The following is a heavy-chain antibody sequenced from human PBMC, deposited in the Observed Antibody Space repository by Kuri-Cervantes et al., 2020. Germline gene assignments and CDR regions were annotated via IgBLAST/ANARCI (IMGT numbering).Heavy chain of an antibody. D-gene: IGHD1-26*01. CDR3: ATDLSGSYYAY. V-gene: IGHV1-24*01. CDR1: GYTFTSYG. J-gene: IGHJ4*02. CDR2: FDPEDGET. Sequence: ASVKVSCKASGYTFTSYGISWVRQAPGQGLEWMGGFDPEDGETIYAQKFQGRVTMTEDTSTDTAYMELSSLRSEDTAVYYCATDLSGSYYAYWGQGTLVTVSS.